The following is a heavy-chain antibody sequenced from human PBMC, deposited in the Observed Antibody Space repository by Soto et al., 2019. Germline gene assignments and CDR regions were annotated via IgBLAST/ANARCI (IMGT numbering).Heavy chain of an antibody. CDR1: GGSSSSTKW. D-gene: IGHD4-17*01. J-gene: IGHJ6*02. CDR2: ISHSEGS. CDR3: ATQTISYAWDV. V-gene: IGHV4-4*02. Sequence: QVQLQESGPGLVKPSGTLSLTCAVSGGSSSSTKWWTWVRQPPGKGLEWIAEISHSEGSNYNPSLKSRVAMSLDNSKNQFSLRLSSVTAADTDVYYCATQTISYAWDVWGQGTTVTVS.